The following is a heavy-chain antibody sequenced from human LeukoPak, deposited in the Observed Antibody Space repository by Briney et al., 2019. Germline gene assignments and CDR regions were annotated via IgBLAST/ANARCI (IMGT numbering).Heavy chain of an antibody. V-gene: IGHV3-7*04. J-gene: IGHJ4*02. CDR2: IKQDGSEI. D-gene: IGHD4/OR15-4a*01. Sequence: GGSLRLSCIASGFTFSSSWMSWVRQAPGKGLEWVANIKQDGSEIYYVDSVKGRFTISRDNAESSLYLQMNNLRAEDTAVYYCVKGGANFAYWGQGSLVTVFS. CDR1: GFTFSSSW. CDR3: VKGGANFAY.